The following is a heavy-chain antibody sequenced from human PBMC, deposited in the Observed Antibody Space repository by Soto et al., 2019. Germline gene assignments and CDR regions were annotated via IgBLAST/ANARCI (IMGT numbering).Heavy chain of an antibody. CDR2: MSFDGTR. CDR3: TRGRPLPSMNTGDEPLDI. J-gene: IGHJ3*02. V-gene: IGHV3-30*03. D-gene: IGHD3-16*01. CDR1: GFTFSNYA. Sequence: QVQLVESGGGVVQPGTSLTLSCAASGFTFSNYAMHRVRQAPGKGLEWVAAMSFDGTRYYADSVKGRSTISRDSARNTVFLQTSGLRVDDTALYYCTRGRPLPSMNTGDEPLDIWGQGTMVTVSS.